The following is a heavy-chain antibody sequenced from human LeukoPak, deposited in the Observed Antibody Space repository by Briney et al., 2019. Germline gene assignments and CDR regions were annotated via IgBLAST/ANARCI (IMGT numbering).Heavy chain of an antibody. D-gene: IGHD2-2*01. CDR3: AKDIVVVPAARAFDAFDI. J-gene: IGHJ3*02. CDR1: GFTFSSYA. CDR2: ISGSGGST. V-gene: IGHV3-23*01. Sequence: GASLRLSCAASGFTFSSYAMSWVRQAPGKGLEWVSAISGSGGSTYYADSVKGRFTISRDNSKNTLYLQMNSLRAEDTAVYYCAKDIVVVPAARAFDAFDIWGQGTMVTVSS.